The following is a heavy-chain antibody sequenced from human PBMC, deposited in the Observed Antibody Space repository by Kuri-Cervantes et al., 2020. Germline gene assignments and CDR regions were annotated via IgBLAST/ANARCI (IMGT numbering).Heavy chain of an antibody. J-gene: IGHJ4*02. CDR3: ARISIVGAIADY. D-gene: IGHD1-26*01. CDR2: IYYSGST. CDR1: GGSISSSSYY. Sequence: SETLSLTCTVSGGSISSSSYYWGWIRQPPGKGLEWIGSIYYSGSTYYSPSLKSRVTISVDTSKNQFSLKLSSVTAADTAVYYCARISIVGAIADYWGQGTLVTVSS. V-gene: IGHV4-39*01.